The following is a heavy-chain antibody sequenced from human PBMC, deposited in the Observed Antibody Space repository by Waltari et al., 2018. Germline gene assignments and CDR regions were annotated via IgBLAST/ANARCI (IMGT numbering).Heavy chain of an antibody. D-gene: IGHD4-17*01. CDR2: IYHSGST. Sequence: QLQLQESGSGLVKPSQPLSLTCAVSAGSIVRGGYSWSWIRQPPGKGLEWIGYIYHSGSTYYNPSLKSRVTISVDRSKNQFSPKLSSVTAADTAVYYCARGDYLSSWGQGTLVTVSS. CDR3: ARGDYLSS. V-gene: IGHV4-30-2*01. CDR1: AGSIVRGGYS. J-gene: IGHJ4*02.